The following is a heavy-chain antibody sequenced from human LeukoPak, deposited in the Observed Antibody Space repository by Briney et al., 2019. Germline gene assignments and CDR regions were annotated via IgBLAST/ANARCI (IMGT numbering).Heavy chain of an antibody. Sequence: GGPLRLSCAASGFTFSSYSMNWVRQAPGKGLEWVSSISSSSSYIYYADSVKGRFTISRDNAKNSLYLQMNSLRAEDTAVYYCARADIVVVTAHNDYWGQGTLVTVSS. CDR3: ARADIVVVTAHNDY. D-gene: IGHD2-21*02. J-gene: IGHJ4*02. V-gene: IGHV3-21*01. CDR2: ISSSSSYI. CDR1: GFTFSSYS.